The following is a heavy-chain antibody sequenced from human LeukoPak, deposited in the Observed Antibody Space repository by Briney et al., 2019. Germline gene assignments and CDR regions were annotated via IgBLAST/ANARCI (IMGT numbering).Heavy chain of an antibody. J-gene: IGHJ4*02. CDR1: GFTFSSYS. V-gene: IGHV3-21*01. CDR2: ISSSSSYK. CDR3: ARSAAGTYY. D-gene: IGHD1-1*01. Sequence: SGGSLRLSCVASGFTFSSYSMNWVRQAPGKGLEWVSSISSSSSYKYYTDSVKGRFTISRDNAKNSLYLQMNSLRAEDTAVYYCARSAAGTYYWGQGTLVTVSS.